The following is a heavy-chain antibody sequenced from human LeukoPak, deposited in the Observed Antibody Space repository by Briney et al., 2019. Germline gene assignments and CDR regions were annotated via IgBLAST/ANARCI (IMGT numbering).Heavy chain of an antibody. Sequence: RAGRSLRLSCAASGFTFSSYAMHWVRQAPGKGLEWVAVISYDGSNKYYADSVKGRFTISRDSSKNTLYLQMNSLRAEDTAVYYCARDPTGGNPAFFDYWGQGTLVTVYS. V-gene: IGHV3-30*04. CDR2: ISYDGSNK. CDR3: ARDPTGGNPAFFDY. D-gene: IGHD2-8*02. J-gene: IGHJ4*02. CDR1: GFTFSSYA.